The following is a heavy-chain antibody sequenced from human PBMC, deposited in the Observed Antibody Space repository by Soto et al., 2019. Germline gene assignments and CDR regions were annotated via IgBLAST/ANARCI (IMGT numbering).Heavy chain of an antibody. CDR2: LSNNGDRT. CDR1: GFTFNKYT. D-gene: IGHD3-3*01. CDR3: VKGPPGDATMWSLFDY. J-gene: IGHJ4*02. V-gene: IGHV3-64D*06. Sequence: GGSLRLSCSASGFTFNKYTMHWVRQAPGKGLEYVSALSNNGDRTYYIDSVEGRFTISRDNSKNTLFLQMNSLTSEDAAVYYCVKGPPGDATMWSLFDYWGQGTLVTVSS.